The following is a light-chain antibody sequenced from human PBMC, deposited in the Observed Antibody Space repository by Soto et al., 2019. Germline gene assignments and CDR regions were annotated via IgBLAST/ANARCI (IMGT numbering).Light chain of an antibody. CDR3: QAYDYSLTAVV. J-gene: IGLJ3*02. Sequence: QAVLTQPPSVSGAPGQRVTISCTGNNSNLGAGYDVHWYQQLPGAAPKLVVFGNRNRPSGVPERFSGSKSGTSASLAITGLQAEDEADYYCQAYDYSLTAVVFGGGTKLTVL. CDR2: GNR. CDR1: NSNLGAGYD. V-gene: IGLV1-40*01.